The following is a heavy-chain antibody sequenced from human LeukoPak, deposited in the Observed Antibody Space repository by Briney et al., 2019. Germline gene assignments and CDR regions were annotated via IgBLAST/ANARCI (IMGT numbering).Heavy chain of an antibody. V-gene: IGHV3-23*01. CDR2: ISGSGGST. D-gene: IGHD2-15*01. J-gene: IGHJ5*02. CDR3: AKDRGNCSGGSCYLSWFDP. Sequence: PGGSLRLSCAASGFTFSSYAMSWVRQAPGKGLEWVSAISGSGGSTYHADSVKGRFTISRDNSKNTLYLQMNSLRAEDTAVYYCAKDRGNCSGGSCYLSWFDPWGQGTLVTVSS. CDR1: GFTFSSYA.